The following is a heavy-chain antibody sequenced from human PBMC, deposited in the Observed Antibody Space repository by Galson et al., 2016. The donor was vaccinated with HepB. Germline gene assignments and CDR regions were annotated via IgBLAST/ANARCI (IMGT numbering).Heavy chain of an antibody. J-gene: IGHJ4*02. D-gene: IGHD3-3*01. CDR2: INPANGNT. V-gene: IGHV1-3*01. Sequence: VKVSCKASGYIFSRYTMHWVRQAPGQRLEWMGWINPANGNTKYSQKFQGGVTFSSDTSASTGYMELSSLRSEDTAVYYCAKVGEDFSSGYSSGLAYWGQGTLVTVSP. CDR1: GYIFSRYT. CDR3: AKVGEDFSSGYSSGLAY.